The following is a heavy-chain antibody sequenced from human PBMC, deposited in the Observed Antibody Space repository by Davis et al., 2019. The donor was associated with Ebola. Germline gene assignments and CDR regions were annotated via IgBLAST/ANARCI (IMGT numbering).Heavy chain of an antibody. D-gene: IGHD5-18*01. CDR2: SYYSGST. Sequence: SETLSLTCTVSGGSISSYYWSWIRQPPGKGLEWIGYSYYSGSTNYNPSLKSRVTISVDTSKNQFSLKLSSVNAADTAVYYCARQDGGYSYGPYFDYWGQGTLVTVSS. CDR1: GGSISSYY. CDR3: ARQDGGYSYGPYFDY. V-gene: IGHV4-59*08. J-gene: IGHJ4*02.